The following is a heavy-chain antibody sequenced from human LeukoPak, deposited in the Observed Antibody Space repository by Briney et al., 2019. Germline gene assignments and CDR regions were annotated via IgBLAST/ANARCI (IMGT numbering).Heavy chain of an antibody. J-gene: IGHJ4*02. CDR1: GFTVSSNH. V-gene: IGHV3-53*01. Sequence: GGSLRLSCAASGFTVSSNHMSWVRQAPGKGLEWVSVIYSGGSTYYADSVKGRFTISRDNSKNTLYLQMNSLRAEDTAVYYCAFSGYYFYHVDYWGQGTLVTVSS. D-gene: IGHD3-22*01. CDR3: AFSGYYFYHVDY. CDR2: IYSGGST.